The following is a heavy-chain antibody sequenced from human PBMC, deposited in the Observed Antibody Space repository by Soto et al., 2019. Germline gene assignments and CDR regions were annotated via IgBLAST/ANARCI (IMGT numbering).Heavy chain of an antibody. V-gene: IGHV3-13*01. CDR3: AKGAIVLMVYAIDY. CDR2: IGTAGDT. CDR1: GFTFSSYD. J-gene: IGHJ4*02. Sequence: GGSLRLSCAASGFTFSSYDMHWVRQATGKGLEWVSAIGTAGDTYYPGSVKGRFTISRENAKNTLYLQMNSLRAEDTAVYYCAKGAIVLMVYAIDYWGQGTLVTVSS. D-gene: IGHD2-8*01.